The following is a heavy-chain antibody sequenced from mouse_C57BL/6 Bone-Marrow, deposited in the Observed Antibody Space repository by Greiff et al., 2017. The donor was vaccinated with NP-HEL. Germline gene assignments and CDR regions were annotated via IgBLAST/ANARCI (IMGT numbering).Heavy chain of an antibody. D-gene: IGHD3-2*02. CDR2: IDPSDSYT. J-gene: IGHJ2*01. V-gene: IGHV1-50*01. CDR3: ARGDSSEGLY. Sequence: QVQLQQPGAELVKPGASVKLSCKASGYTFTSYWMQWVNQRPGQGLEWIGEIDPSDSYTNYNQKFKGKATLTVDTSSSTAYMQLSSLTSEDSAVYYCARGDSSEGLYWGQGTTLTVSS. CDR1: GYTFTSYW.